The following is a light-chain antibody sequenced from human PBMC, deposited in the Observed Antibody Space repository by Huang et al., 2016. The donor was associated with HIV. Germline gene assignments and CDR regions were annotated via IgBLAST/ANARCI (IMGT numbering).Light chain of an antibody. J-gene: IGKJ1*01. Sequence: DIIMTQSPDSLAVSLGERAILNCRSSQSVYSSSTSKDYMTWFQQKPGQPPRLLLFWASTREAGVPDRFTGSGSGTHFTLTIASLEAEDAAIYYCQQYYSSPQTFGQGTRVEVK. V-gene: IGKV4-1*01. CDR3: QQYYSSPQT. CDR1: QSVYSSSTSKDY. CDR2: WAS.